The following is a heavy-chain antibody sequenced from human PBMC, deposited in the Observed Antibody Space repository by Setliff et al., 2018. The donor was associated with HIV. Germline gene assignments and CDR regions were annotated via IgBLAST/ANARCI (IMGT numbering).Heavy chain of an antibody. Sequence: LSLTCTVSGGSVSSGGYYWSWIRQYPGKGLEWIGYIYYSGSTYYNPSLKSRVTISVDKSNNQFSLNLTSVTAADTAVYFCARTHYNFNLLEYYYYYYMDVWGKGTTVTVSS. D-gene: IGHD3-3*01. CDR3: ARTHYNFNLLEYYYYYYMDV. J-gene: IGHJ6*03. CDR1: GGSVSSGGYY. V-gene: IGHV4-31*03. CDR2: IYYSGST.